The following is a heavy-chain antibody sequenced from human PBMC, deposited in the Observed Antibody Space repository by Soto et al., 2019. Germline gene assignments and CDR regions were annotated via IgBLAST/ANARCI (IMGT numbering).Heavy chain of an antibody. CDR1: GGTFSSYA. CDR3: ARGWYSSSSSKYYYYGMDV. Sequence: SVKVSCKASGGTFSSYAISWVRQAPGKGLEWMGGIIPIFGTANYAQKFQGRVTITADESTSTAYMELSSLRSEDTAVYYCARGWYSSSSSKYYYYGMDVWGQGTTVTVSS. J-gene: IGHJ6*02. CDR2: IIPIFGTA. D-gene: IGHD6-6*01. V-gene: IGHV1-69*13.